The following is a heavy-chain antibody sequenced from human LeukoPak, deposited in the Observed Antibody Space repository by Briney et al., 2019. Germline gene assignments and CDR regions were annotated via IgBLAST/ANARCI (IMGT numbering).Heavy chain of an antibody. CDR1: GGTFSSYA. CDR2: IIPIFGTA. CDR3: ARDPAYCGGDCYLDDFDY. D-gene: IGHD2-21*01. V-gene: IGHV1-69*13. Sequence: ASVKVSCKASGGTFSSYAISWVRQAPGQGLEWMGGIIPIFGTANYAQKFQGRVTITADESTSTAYMELSSLRSEDTAVYYCARDPAYCGGDCYLDDFDYWGQGTLVTVSS. J-gene: IGHJ4*02.